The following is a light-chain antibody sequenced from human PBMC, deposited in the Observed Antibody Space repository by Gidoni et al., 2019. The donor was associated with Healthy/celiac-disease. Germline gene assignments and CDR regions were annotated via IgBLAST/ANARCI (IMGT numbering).Light chain of an antibody. V-gene: IGLV2-23*02. CDR3: CSYAGSSTLYV. J-gene: IGLJ1*01. CDR2: EVS. CDR1: SSDVGSYNI. Sequence: HSALTQPASVSGPPGQSITISCTGTSSDVGSYNIVSWYQQHPGKAPKLMIYEVSKRPSGVSNRFSGSKSGNTASLTISGRQAEDEADYYCCSYAGSSTLYVFGTGTKVTVL.